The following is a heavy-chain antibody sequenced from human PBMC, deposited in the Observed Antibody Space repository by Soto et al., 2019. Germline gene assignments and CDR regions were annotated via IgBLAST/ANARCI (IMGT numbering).Heavy chain of an antibody. CDR2: INHSGST. V-gene: IGHV4-34*01. D-gene: IGHD3-10*01. CDR3: ARPIFYYYGSGSYYNDNWFDP. CDR1: GGSFSGYY. Sequence: SETPSRTCAVYGGSFSGYYWSWIRQPPVKGLEWIGEINHSGSTNYNPSLKSRVTISVDTSKNQFSLKLSSVTAADTAVYYCARPIFYYYGSGSYYNDNWFDPWGQGTLVTVSS. J-gene: IGHJ5*02.